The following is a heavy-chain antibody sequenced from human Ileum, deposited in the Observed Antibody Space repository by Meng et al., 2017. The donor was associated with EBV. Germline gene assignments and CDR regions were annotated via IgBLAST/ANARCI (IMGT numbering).Heavy chain of an antibody. J-gene: IGHJ4*02. V-gene: IGHV1-3*01. D-gene: IGHD2-21*01. CDR1: GYSFTTYA. CDR3: ARTVFLISHSYPH. CDR2: INAGNGNT. Sequence: QVQLVQSGAEVKKPXXSVKVXCKASGYSFTTYAMHWVRQAPGQRLEWMGWINAGNGNTKYSEKFQSRVTITRDTAASTAYMELSSLRSEDTAVYSCARTVFLISHSYPHWGQGPLGTVSS.